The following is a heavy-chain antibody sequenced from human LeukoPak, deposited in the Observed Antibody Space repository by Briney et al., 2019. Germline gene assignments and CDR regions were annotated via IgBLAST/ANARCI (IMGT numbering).Heavy chain of an antibody. CDR1: GFTFSDHY. D-gene: IGHD6-25*01. J-gene: IGHJ6*02. CDR2: ISSYSTYT. CDR3: AKDIRLYYYYGMDV. Sequence: GGSLRLSCAASGFTFSDHYMSWIRQAPGKGLEWVSYISSYSTYTNYADFVKGRFTISRDNAKNSLYLQMNSLRAEDTALYYCAKDIRLYYYYGMDVWGQGTTVTVSS. V-gene: IGHV3-11*05.